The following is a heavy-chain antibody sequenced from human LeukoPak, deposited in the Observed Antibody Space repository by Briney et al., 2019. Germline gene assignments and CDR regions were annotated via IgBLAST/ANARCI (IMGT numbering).Heavy chain of an antibody. CDR1: SGSISSYY. CDR3: ARAITMVRGVISPSFDY. V-gene: IGHV4-59*01. Sequence: SETLSLTCTVSSGSISSYYWGWIRQPPGKGLEWVGYIYYSGSTNYNPSLKSRVTISVDTSKNQFSLKLSSVTAADTAMYYCARAITMVRGVISPSFDYWGQGTLVTVSS. J-gene: IGHJ4*02. CDR2: IYYSGST. D-gene: IGHD3-10*01.